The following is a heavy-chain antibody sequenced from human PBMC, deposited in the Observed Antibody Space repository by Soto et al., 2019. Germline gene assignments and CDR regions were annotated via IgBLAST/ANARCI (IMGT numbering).Heavy chain of an antibody. J-gene: IGHJ4*02. CDR1: GDSVSSSSGA. CDR3: ASNAWNFVTSRDC. V-gene: IGHV6-1*01. CDR2: PYYRSQFYH. Sequence: QVPLQQSGPGLVKPSETLSLTCVVSGDSVSSSSGAWIWIRQSPSRGLGWLGRPYYRSQFYHYYEISGRGGISLNPDTTMNRFSLQLCSVAPEATAVYYCASNAWNFVTSRDCWGQGILVTVSS. D-gene: IGHD1-7*01.